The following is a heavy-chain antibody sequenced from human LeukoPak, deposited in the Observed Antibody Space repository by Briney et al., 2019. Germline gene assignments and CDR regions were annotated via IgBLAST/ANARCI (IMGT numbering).Heavy chain of an antibody. D-gene: IGHD3-22*01. CDR2: TFYNGDT. CDR1: GGSISNYY. Sequence: TSETLSLTCSVSGGSISNYYWSWMRQPPGKGLKWIGYTFYNGDTNHNPSLRSRVTISLDTSKNQFSLKVNTVTAADTAVYYCASDMGQYYDSSGYYSWYFDLWGRGTLVTVSS. CDR3: ASDMGQYYDSSGYYSWYFDL. J-gene: IGHJ2*01. V-gene: IGHV4-59*01.